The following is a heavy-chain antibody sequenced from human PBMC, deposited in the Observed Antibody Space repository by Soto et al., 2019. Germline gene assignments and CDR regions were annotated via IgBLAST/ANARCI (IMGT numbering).Heavy chain of an antibody. CDR2: ISYDGSNK. CDR1: GFTFSSYA. J-gene: IGHJ6*02. Sequence: QVQLVESGGGVVQPGRSLRLSCAASGFTFSSYAMHWVRQAPGKGLEWVAVISYDGSNKYYADSVKGRFTISRDNSKNTLYLQMNSLRAEDMAVYYCALSWGPDLRFLEWLPDYYYYYGMDVWGQGTTVTVSS. D-gene: IGHD3-3*01. V-gene: IGHV3-30-3*01. CDR3: ALSWGPDLRFLEWLPDYYYYYGMDV.